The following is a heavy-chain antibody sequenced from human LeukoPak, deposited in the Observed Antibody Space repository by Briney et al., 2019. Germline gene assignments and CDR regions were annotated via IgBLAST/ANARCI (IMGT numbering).Heavy chain of an antibody. Sequence: ASVKVSCKASGYTFTDYYMHWVRQAPGQGLEWMGWINPNSGDTNYAQKFQGRVTMTRDTSISTAFMELSSLTSDDTAVYHCARPLSRAVADKDFDFWGQGTVVTVSP. J-gene: IGHJ4*02. CDR2: INPNSGDT. CDR3: ARPLSRAVADKDFDF. V-gene: IGHV1-2*02. D-gene: IGHD6-19*01. CDR1: GYTFTDYY.